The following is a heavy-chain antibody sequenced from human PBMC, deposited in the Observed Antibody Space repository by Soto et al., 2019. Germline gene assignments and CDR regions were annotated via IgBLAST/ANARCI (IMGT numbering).Heavy chain of an antibody. V-gene: IGHV3-30*18. D-gene: IGHD6-19*01. J-gene: IGHJ6*02. CDR2: ISYDGSNK. CDR1: GFTFSSYG. CDR3: AKEVVAGPYYYYGMDV. Sequence: GGSLRLSCAASGFTFSSYGMHWVRQAPGKGLEWVAVISYDGSNKYYADSVKGRFTISRDNSKNTLYLQMNSLRAEDTAVYYCAKEVVAGPYYYYGMDVWGQGTTVTVS.